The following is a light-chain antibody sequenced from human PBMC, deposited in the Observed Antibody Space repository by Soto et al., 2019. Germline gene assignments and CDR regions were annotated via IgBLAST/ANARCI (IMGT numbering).Light chain of an antibody. CDR1: QSISSS. CDR3: QLSYSTSVFT. Sequence: DIQMTQSPSSLSASVGDRVTITCMASQSISSSLSWYQQKPGKAPKLLIFAASNLQSGVPSRFSSSGSGTDFTLTISSLQPEDFATYYCQLSYSTSVFTFGPGTRVDVK. V-gene: IGKV1-39*01. J-gene: IGKJ3*01. CDR2: AAS.